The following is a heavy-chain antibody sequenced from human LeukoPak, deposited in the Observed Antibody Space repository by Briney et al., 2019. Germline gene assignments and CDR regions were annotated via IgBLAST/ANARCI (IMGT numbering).Heavy chain of an antibody. J-gene: IGHJ3*02. Sequence: GESLKISCQGSGYTFANNWVAWVRQMPGKGLEWMGIIYPGDSDTRYSPSFQGQVTISADKSISTAYLQWSSLKASDTAMYYCARLAVAGEGDAFDIWGQGTMVTVSS. CDR2: IYPGDSDT. CDR3: ARLAVAGEGDAFDI. D-gene: IGHD6-19*01. CDR1: GYTFANNW. V-gene: IGHV5-51*01.